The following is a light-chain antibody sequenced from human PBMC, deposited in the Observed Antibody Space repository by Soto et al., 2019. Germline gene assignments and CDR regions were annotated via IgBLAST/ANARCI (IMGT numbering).Light chain of an antibody. Sequence: EIVLTQSPATLSLSPGERATLSCRASQSVSSYLAWYQQKPGQAPRLLIYDASNRATGIPARFSGSGSGTDFTLTISRLEPEDFAVYYCQQRSNWPPARTFGQGTKVEIK. V-gene: IGKV3-11*01. CDR1: QSVSSY. CDR3: QQRSNWPPART. CDR2: DAS. J-gene: IGKJ1*01.